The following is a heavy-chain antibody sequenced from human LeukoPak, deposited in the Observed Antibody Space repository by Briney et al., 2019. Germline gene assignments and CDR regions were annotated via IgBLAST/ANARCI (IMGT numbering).Heavy chain of an antibody. CDR3: ARSPHYGFDP. CDR2: ISSSGSTI. V-gene: IGHV3-11*01. J-gene: IGHJ5*02. Sequence: SGFXXXDYYMSWIRQAPGKGLEWGSYISSSGSTIYYADSVKGRFTISRDNAKNSLYLHMNTLRADDTAVYYCARSPHYGFDPWGQGTLVTVSS. D-gene: IGHD4-17*01. CDR1: GFXXXDYY.